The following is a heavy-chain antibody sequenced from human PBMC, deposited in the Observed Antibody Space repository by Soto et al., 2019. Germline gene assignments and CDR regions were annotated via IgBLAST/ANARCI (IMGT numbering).Heavy chain of an antibody. CDR1: GFTFSSYD. CDR2: IGTAGDT. J-gene: IGHJ6*02. Sequence: LSCAASGFTFSSYDMHWVRQATGKGLEWVSAIGTAGDTYYPGSVKGRFTISRENAKNSLYLQMNSLRAGDTAVYYCARGAQGPYGMDVWGQGTTVTVSS. CDR3: ARGAQGPYGMDV. V-gene: IGHV3-13*01.